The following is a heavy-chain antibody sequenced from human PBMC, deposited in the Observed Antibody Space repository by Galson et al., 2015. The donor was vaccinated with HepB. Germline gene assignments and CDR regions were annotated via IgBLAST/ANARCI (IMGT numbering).Heavy chain of an antibody. J-gene: IGHJ4*02. CDR2: IYYSGST. V-gene: IGHV4-59*01. Sequence: ETLSLTCTVSGGSISSYYWSWIRQPPGKGLEWIGYIYYSGSTNYNPSLKSRVTISVDTSKNQSSLKLSSVTAADTAMYYCARQYSAYDYWGQGTLVTVSS. CDR3: ARQYSAYDY. CDR1: GGSISSYY. D-gene: IGHD5-12*01.